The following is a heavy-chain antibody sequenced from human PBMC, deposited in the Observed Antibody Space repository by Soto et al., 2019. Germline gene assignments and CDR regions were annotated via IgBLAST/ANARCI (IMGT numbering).Heavy chain of an antibody. CDR2: FDPEDQET. J-gene: IGHJ4*02. CDR3: AAERLGFCDTDNCFRHYLDS. D-gene: IGHD2-15*01. Sequence: QVQLIQSGAEVKKPGASVKVSCKVSGDTLSELSIHWVRQASGKGLERMGSFDPEDQETVYAQKFQGRVTLTEDTSTDTAYMEVTSLRSEDTATYYCAAERLGFCDTDNCFRHYLDSWGQGTPVIISS. V-gene: IGHV1-24*01. CDR1: GDTLSELS.